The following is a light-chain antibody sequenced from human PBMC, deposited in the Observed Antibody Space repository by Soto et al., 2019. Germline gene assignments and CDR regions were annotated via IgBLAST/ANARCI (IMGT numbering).Light chain of an antibody. Sequence: EIVLTQSPGTLSLSPGERATLSCRASQSVSRNYLAWYQQKPGQAPRLLIYAASNRATGIPDRFRGSGSGTDFTLTISSLEPEDFAVYYCQQRSNWPSFGQGTRLEIK. V-gene: IGKV3D-20*02. CDR2: AAS. J-gene: IGKJ5*01. CDR3: QQRSNWPS. CDR1: QSVSRNY.